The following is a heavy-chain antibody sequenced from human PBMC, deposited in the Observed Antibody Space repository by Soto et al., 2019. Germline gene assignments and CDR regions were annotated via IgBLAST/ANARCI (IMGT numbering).Heavy chain of an antibody. Sequence: PGESLKIPRKAPGYDLTKYCIALVPQMPGKGLEWIGIIVPDDCDVRYSASLQGQVTISVDKSNSSVYLRWDNLRTSDTATYFCARRALGTSGHYCSCDWFDSWGQGTMVTVSS. V-gene: IGHV5-51*01. D-gene: IGHD3-22*01. CDR3: ARRALGTSGHYCSCDWFDS. CDR2: IVPDDCDV. CDR1: GYDLTKYC. J-gene: IGHJ5*01.